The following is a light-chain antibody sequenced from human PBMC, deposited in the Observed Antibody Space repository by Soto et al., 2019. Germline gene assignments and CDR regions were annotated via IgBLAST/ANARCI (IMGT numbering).Light chain of an antibody. CDR3: SSYTSDTTVL. CDR2: EVA. J-gene: IGLJ2*01. V-gene: IGLV2-14*01. Sequence: QSALTQPTSVSGSPGQSITISCTGTSGDVCAYDYVSWYQQHPGKVPKLIIYEVANRPSGVSNRFSGSKSGNTASLTISGLRVEDESHYYCSSYTSDTTVLFGGGTKLTVL. CDR1: SGDVCAYDY.